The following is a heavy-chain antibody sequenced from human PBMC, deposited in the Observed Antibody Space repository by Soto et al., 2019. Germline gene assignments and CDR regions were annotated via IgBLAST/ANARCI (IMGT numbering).Heavy chain of an antibody. CDR1: GFPVSSNY. CDR3: ARSVSRVGTGYYYGMDV. J-gene: IGHJ6*02. V-gene: IGHV3-53*01. D-gene: IGHD3-16*01. CDR2: IYSGGST. Sequence: SLRLSCAASGFPVSSNYMSWVRQAPGKGLEWVSVIYSGGSTYYADSVKGRITISRDNSKNTLYLQMNSLRAEDTAVYYCARSVSRVGTGYYYGMDVWGQGTTVTVSS.